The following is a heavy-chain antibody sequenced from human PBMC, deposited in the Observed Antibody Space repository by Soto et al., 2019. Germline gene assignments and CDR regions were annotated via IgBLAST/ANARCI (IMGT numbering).Heavy chain of an antibody. CDR2: IGTAGDP. D-gene: IGHD3-22*01. J-gene: IGHJ4*02. CDR1: GFTFSSYD. Sequence: LRLSCAASGFTFSSYDMHWVRQATGKGLEWVSAIGTAGDPYYPGSVKGRFTISRENAKNSLYLQMNSLRAGDTAVYYCARGATYYYDSSGYYPDYFDYWGQGTLVTVSS. V-gene: IGHV3-13*05. CDR3: ARGATYYYDSSGYYPDYFDY.